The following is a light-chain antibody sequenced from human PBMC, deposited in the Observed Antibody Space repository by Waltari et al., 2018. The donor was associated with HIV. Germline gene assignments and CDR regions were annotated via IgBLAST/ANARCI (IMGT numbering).Light chain of an antibody. CDR3: TSYRSGSTLV. CDR2: EVT. Sequence: QSALTQPASVSGSPGQSITISCPGSTSDVGGYDYVSWYQEHPGKAPKLMIFEVTYRPSGVSHRFSGSKSGNTASLTISGLQAEDEADYYCTSYRSGSTLVVGGGTKVTVL. V-gene: IGLV2-14*01. CDR1: TSDVGGYDY. J-gene: IGLJ2*01.